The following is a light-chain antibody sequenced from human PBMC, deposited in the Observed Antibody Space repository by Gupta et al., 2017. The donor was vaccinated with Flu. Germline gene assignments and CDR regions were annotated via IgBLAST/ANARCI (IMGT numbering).Light chain of an antibody. CDR1: QSVISSS. CDR3: QQNGSSPFT. CDR2: ATS. V-gene: IGKV3-20*01. J-gene: IGKJ4*01. Sequence: IVLTQSPGTLSLSPGGRATLSCRASQSVISSSLAWYQRKPGQGPRLLIFATSNRASGITDRFSGSGSGTDFTLTISRLEPEDVAMYYCQQNGSSPFTFGGGTKVEIK.